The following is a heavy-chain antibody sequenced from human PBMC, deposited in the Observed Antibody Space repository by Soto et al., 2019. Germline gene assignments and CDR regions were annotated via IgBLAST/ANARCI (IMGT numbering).Heavy chain of an antibody. J-gene: IGHJ4*02. V-gene: IGHV3-33*01. Sequence: QVQVVESGGGVVQPGRSLRLSCVGSGFAFSNFGMHWVHQAPGKGLEWVAVIWHNGNNKDYADYAKGRFTISRDNSKNILYLEMNSLRVEDTAVYYCARDPGQDEAMDYWGQGTLVTVSS. CDR2: IWHNGNNK. CDR3: ARDPGQDEAMDY. CDR1: GFAFSNFG.